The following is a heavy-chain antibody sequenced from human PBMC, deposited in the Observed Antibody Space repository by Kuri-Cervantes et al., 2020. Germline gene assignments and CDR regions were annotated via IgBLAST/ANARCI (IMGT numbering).Heavy chain of an antibody. V-gene: IGHV4-38-2*01. CDR3: ARHQYYNFWSGYYPTYNWFDP. J-gene: IGHJ5*02. CDR2: IYQSGSA. Sequence: SETLSLTCAISGYSISSAYYWGWIRQPPGKGLEWIGSIYQSGSAYYNPSLQSRVTISLDTSKNQFSLKLDSVTAADTAVYYCARHQYYNFWSGYYPTYNWFDPWGLGTLVTVSS. D-gene: IGHD3-3*01. CDR1: GYSISSAYY.